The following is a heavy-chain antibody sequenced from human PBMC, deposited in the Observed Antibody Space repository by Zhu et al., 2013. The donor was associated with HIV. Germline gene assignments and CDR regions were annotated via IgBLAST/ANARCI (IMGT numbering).Heavy chain of an antibody. D-gene: IGHD6-13*01. CDR3: ARVGPNSGSGYYYYAVDV. V-gene: IGHV1-3*01. CDR2: INAGNGKT. Sequence: QVQLVQSGAEVKKPGASVKVSCKASGYTFTTYAMHWVRQAPGQRLEWMGWINAGNGKTKYSQKFQGRVTITRDTSASTAYMELSSLRSEDTAVYYCARVGPNSGSGYYYYAVDVWGQGTTVTVSS. CDR1: GYTFTTYA. J-gene: IGHJ6*02.